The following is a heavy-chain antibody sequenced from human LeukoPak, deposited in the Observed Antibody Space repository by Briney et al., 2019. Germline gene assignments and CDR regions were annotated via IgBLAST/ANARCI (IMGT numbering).Heavy chain of an antibody. J-gene: IGHJ4*02. CDR2: IRNDGSDK. CDR1: GFTFSCCG. D-gene: IGHD2-2*01. Sequence: GGSLRLSCAASGFTFSCCGMHWVRQAPGKGLEWVTFIRNDGSDKYYAGSVKGRFTISRDNSKNTVYLQMNSLRAEDTAVYYCAKDFFQLPQAYFDQWGQGTLATVSS. CDR3: AKDFFQLPQAYFDQ. V-gene: IGHV3-30*02.